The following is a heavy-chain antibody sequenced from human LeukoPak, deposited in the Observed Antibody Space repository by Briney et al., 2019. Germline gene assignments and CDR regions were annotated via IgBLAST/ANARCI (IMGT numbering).Heavy chain of an antibody. J-gene: IGHJ6*03. D-gene: IGHD6-13*01. V-gene: IGHV4-61*02. Sequence: SQTLSLTCTVSGGSISSGSYYWSWIRQPAGKGLEWLGRIYTSGSTNYNPSLKSRVTISVDTSKNQFSLKLSSATAADTAVYYCAREDSSSWYLDYYYYYMDVWGKGTTVTVSS. CDR1: GGSISSGSYY. CDR2: IYTSGST. CDR3: AREDSSSWYLDYYYYYMDV.